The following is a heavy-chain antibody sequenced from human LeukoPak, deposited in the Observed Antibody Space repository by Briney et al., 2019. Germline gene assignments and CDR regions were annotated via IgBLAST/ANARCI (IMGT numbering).Heavy chain of an antibody. V-gene: IGHV4-4*07. Sequence: PSETLSLTCTVSGGSITDYYWTWVRQPAGRGLEWLGRMFSSGTSKYNPSLKSRVTMSVDPSKNQFSLKLSSVTAADTAVYYCARGPPMVGAAFDTWGQGTLVTVSS. CDR3: ARGPPMVGAAFDT. D-gene: IGHD1-26*01. CDR2: MFSSGTS. J-gene: IGHJ4*02. CDR1: GGSITDYY.